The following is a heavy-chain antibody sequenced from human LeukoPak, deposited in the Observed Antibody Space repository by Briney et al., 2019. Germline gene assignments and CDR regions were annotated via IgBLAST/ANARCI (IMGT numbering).Heavy chain of an antibody. J-gene: IGHJ4*02. CDR2: IYYSGST. V-gene: IGHV4-39*07. Sequence: PSETLSLTCTVSGDSISSSSYYWGWIRQPPGKGLEWIGSIYYSGSTYYNPSLKSRVTISVDTSKNQFSLKLSSVTAADTAVYYCANCPWFGEDQGYWGQGNLVTVSS. CDR3: ANCPWFGEDQGY. D-gene: IGHD3-10*01. CDR1: GDSISSSSYY.